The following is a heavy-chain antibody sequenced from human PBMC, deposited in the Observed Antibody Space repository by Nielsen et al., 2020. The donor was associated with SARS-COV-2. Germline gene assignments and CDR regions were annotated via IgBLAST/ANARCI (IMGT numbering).Heavy chain of an antibody. Sequence: VRQAPGKGLEWVANIKQDGSEKYYVDSVKGRFTISRDNAKNSLYLQMNSLRDEDTAVYYCARDKDYGDYFDWFDPWGQGTLVTVSS. J-gene: IGHJ5*02. CDR2: IKQDGSEK. D-gene: IGHD4-17*01. CDR3: ARDKDYGDYFDWFDP. V-gene: IGHV3-7*01.